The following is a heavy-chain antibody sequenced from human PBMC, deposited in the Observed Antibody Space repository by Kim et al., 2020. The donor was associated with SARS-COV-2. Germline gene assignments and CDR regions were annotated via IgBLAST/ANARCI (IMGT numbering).Heavy chain of an antibody. CDR3: ARTHTVVTPVDY. V-gene: IGHV3-30*04. CDR1: GFTFSSYA. Sequence: GGSLRLSCAASGFTFSSYAMHWVRPAPGKGLEWVAVISYDGSNKYYADSVKGRFTISRDNSKNTLYLRMNSLIAEDTAVYYCARTHTVVTPVDYWGQGTL. J-gene: IGHJ4*02. D-gene: IGHD2-21*02. CDR2: ISYDGSNK.